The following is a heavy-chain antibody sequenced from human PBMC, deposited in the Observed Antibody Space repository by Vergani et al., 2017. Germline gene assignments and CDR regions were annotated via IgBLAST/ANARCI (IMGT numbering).Heavy chain of an antibody. CDR1: GGTFSSYA. V-gene: IGHV1-69*14. CDR3: ARGLTTVTNHYYYYYGMDV. J-gene: IGHJ6*02. Sequence: QVQLVQSGAEVKKPGSSVKVSCKASGGTFSSYAISWVRQAPGQGLEWMGRIIPIFGTANYAQKFQGRVTITADKSTSTAYMELSSLRSEDTAVYYCARGLTTVTNHYYYYYGMDVWGQGTTVTVSS. D-gene: IGHD4-17*01. CDR2: IIPIFGTA.